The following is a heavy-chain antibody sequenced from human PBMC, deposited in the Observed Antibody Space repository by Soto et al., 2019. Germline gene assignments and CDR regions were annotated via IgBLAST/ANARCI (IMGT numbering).Heavy chain of an antibody. Sequence: ASVKVSCKASGYTFSSYAISWVRQAPGQGLEWMGGIIPIFGTANYAQKFQGRVTITADESTSTAYMELSSLRSEDTAVYYCARATSSTSSYYYYYYGMDVWGQGTTVTVSS. CDR1: GYTFSSYA. V-gene: IGHV1-69*13. CDR2: IIPIFGTA. D-gene: IGHD2-2*01. CDR3: ARATSSTSSYYYYYYGMDV. J-gene: IGHJ6*02.